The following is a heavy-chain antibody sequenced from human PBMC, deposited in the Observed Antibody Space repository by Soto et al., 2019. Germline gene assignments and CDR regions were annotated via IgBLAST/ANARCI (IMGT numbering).Heavy chain of an antibody. V-gene: IGHV3-30-3*01. J-gene: IGHJ4*02. CDR3: ASDSGSYRGRGYCDY. CDR2: ASYDGSND. D-gene: IGHD1-26*01. CDR1: GFNFNNFA. Sequence: QVHLVESGGGVVQPGRSLRLPWAASGFNFNNFAIHWVRQAPGEGLVWVAVASYDGSNDYYADSVKGRFTISRDNSESTVYLQMNSLRTEDTAMYYCASDSGSYRGRGYCDYWGQGTLVTVSS.